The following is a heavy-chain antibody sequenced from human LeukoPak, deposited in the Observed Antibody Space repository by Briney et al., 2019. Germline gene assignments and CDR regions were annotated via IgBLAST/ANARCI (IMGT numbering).Heavy chain of an antibody. CDR3: ARDRYSSSWYSNWFDP. CDR2: TYYRSKWYN. J-gene: IGHJ5*02. CDR1: GDSVSSNSAA. Sequence: SQTLSLTSAISGDSVSSNSAAWNWIRQSPSRGLEWLGRTYYRSKWYNDYAVSVKSRITINPDTSKNQFSLQLNSVTPEDTAVYYCARDRYSSSWYSNWFDPWGQGTLVTVSS. V-gene: IGHV6-1*01. D-gene: IGHD6-13*01.